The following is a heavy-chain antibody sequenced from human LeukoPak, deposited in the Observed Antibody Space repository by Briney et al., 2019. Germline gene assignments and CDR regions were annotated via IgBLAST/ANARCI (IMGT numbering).Heavy chain of an antibody. CDR1: GYTFTGYY. J-gene: IGHJ4*02. CDR3: ARDLPKIHVLRFLEWLFWD. Sequence: GASVKVSCKASGYTFTGYYMHWVRQAPGQGLEWMGWINPNSGGTNYAQKFQGRVTMTRDTSISTAYMELSRLRSDDTAVYYCARDLPKIHVLRFLEWLFWDWGQGTLVTVSS. CDR2: INPNSGGT. D-gene: IGHD3-3*01. V-gene: IGHV1-2*02.